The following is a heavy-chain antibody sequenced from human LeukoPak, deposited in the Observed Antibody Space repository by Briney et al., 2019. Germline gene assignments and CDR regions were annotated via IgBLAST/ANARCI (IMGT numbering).Heavy chain of an antibody. Sequence: GGSLRLSCAASGFTFRSYAMSWVRQPPGKGLEWVSAISGSGGSTYYADSVKGRFTISRDNSKNTLYLQMNSLRAEDTAVYYCAKDPSGWYDHYFEYWGRGTLVTVSS. V-gene: IGHV3-23*01. J-gene: IGHJ4*02. D-gene: IGHD6-19*01. CDR2: ISGSGGST. CDR1: GFTFRSYA. CDR3: AKDPSGWYDHYFEY.